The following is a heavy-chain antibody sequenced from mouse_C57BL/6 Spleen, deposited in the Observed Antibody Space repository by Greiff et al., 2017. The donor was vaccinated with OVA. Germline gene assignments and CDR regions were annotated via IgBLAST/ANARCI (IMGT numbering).Heavy chain of an antibody. V-gene: IGHV1-26*01. CDR1: GYTFTDYY. Sequence: EVQLQQSGPELVKPGASVKISCKASGYTFTDYYMNWVKQSHGKSLEWIGDINPNNGGTSYNQKFKGKATLTVDKSSITAYMELRSLTSEDSAVYYCAREEGYYYAMDYWGQGTSVTVSS. CDR3: AREEGYYYAMDY. CDR2: INPNNGGT. J-gene: IGHJ4*01.